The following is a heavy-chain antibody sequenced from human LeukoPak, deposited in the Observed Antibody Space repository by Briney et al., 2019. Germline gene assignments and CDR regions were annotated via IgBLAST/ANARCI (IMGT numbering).Heavy chain of an antibody. Sequence: SETLSLTCTVSGGSISSGSYYWSWIRQPAGKGLEWIGRIYTSGSTNYNPSLKSRVTISVDTSKNQFSLKLSSVTAADTAVYYCATSEYFDWLLFDYWGQGTLVTVSS. V-gene: IGHV4-61*02. J-gene: IGHJ4*02. CDR2: IYTSGST. CDR1: GGSISSGSYY. D-gene: IGHD3-9*01. CDR3: ATSEYFDWLLFDY.